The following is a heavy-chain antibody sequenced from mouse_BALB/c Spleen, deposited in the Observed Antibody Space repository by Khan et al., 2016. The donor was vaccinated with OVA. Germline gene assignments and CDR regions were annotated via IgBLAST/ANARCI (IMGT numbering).Heavy chain of an antibody. CDR3: ARIFIGTTDYAMDY. Sequence: QVQLKQSGPGLVQPSQSLSITCTVSGFSLTNYGVHWVRQSPGKGLERLGVIWSGGSTDYNAAFISRLSISKDNSKSQVFFKMNSLQANDTAIYYCARIFIGTTDYAMDYWGQGTSVTVSS. CDR1: GFSLTNYG. J-gene: IGHJ4*01. CDR2: IWSGGST. V-gene: IGHV2-2*02. D-gene: IGHD2-14*01.